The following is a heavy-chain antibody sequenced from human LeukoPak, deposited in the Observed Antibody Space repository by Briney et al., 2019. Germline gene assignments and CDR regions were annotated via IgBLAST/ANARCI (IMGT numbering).Heavy chain of an antibody. J-gene: IGHJ3*02. CDR2: VKQDESEK. Sequence: GGSLGLSCAGSGFTFSDYWMTWVHQAPGKGLEWVANVKQDESEKHYVDSVKGRFTISRDNAKSSLYLRMDSLRVEDTAVYYCARDRDYHDDRTDYYYDAFDIWGQGTTVTVSS. CDR1: GFTFSDYW. CDR3: ARDRDYHDDRTDYYYDAFDI. D-gene: IGHD3-22*01. V-gene: IGHV3-7*01.